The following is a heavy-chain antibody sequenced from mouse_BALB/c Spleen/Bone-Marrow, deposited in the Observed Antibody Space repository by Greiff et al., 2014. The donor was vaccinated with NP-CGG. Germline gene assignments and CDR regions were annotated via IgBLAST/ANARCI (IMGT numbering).Heavy chain of an antibody. CDR1: GDSITRGY. Sequence: EVKLEESGPSLVKPSQTLSLTCSVPGDSITRGYWNWIRKFPGNKLEYMGYITYSANTYYNPSLKSRLSITRDTSKNQYYLQLNSVTTEDTATYYCATGYYFDYWGQGTTLTVSS. CDR2: ITYSANT. D-gene: IGHD4-1*01. J-gene: IGHJ2*01. CDR3: ATGYYFDY. V-gene: IGHV3-8*02.